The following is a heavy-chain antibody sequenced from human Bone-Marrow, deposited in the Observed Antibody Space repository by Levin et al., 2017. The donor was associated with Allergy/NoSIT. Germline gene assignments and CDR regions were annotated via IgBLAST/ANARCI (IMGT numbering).Heavy chain of an antibody. CDR3: ARGHFPYYYYGMDV. CDR1: GYTFTTYG. CDR2: VSAYSGNT. V-gene: IGHV1-18*01. J-gene: IGHJ6*02. Sequence: ASVKVSCKASGYTFTTYGLTWVRQAPGQGLEWMGWVSAYSGNTNYALNLQDRVTMTTDTATNTAYMELTSLRSDDTAIYYCARGHFPYYYYGMDVWGQGTTVVVS.